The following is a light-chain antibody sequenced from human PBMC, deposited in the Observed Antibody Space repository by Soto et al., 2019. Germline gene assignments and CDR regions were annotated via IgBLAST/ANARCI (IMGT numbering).Light chain of an antibody. V-gene: IGKV1-5*03. J-gene: IGKJ2*01. CDR3: QQYNSYPYT. Sequence: DIQMTQSPSTLSASVGDRVTITCRASQSIDTWLAWYQQKPGKAPKLLIYKTSSLESGVPSRFSGSGLGTEFTLTISSLQPDDFTTYYCQQYNSYPYTFGQGTNLEIK. CDR1: QSIDTW. CDR2: KTS.